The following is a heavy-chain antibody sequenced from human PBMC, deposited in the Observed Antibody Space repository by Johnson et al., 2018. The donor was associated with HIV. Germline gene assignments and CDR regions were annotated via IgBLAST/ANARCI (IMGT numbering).Heavy chain of an antibody. J-gene: IGHJ3*02. CDR3: ARRVALIYSFEI. D-gene: IGHD2-21*01. V-gene: IGHV3-66*02. CDR1: GFTFSSYW. Sequence: VQLVESGGGLVQPGGSLRLSCAASGFTFSSYWMHWVRQAPGKGLEWVSLIYSGGSTYYAASVKGRFTISRDNSKNMLYLQMNSLRPEDTALYYCARRVALIYSFEIWGQGTMVAVSS. CDR2: IYSGGST.